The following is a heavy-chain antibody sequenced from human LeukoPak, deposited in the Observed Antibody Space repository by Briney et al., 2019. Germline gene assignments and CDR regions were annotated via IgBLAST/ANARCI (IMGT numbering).Heavy chain of an antibody. CDR3: ARQYSSSWYLTGPSWFSP. J-gene: IGHJ5*02. Sequence: PGESLKISCKGSGYSFTSYWIGWVRQMPGKGLEWMGIIYPGDSDTRYSPSFQGQVTISADKSISTAYLQWSSLKASDTAMYYCARQYSSSWYLTGPSWFSPWGQGTLVTVSS. CDR2: IYPGDSDT. D-gene: IGHD6-13*01. CDR1: GYSFTSYW. V-gene: IGHV5-51*01.